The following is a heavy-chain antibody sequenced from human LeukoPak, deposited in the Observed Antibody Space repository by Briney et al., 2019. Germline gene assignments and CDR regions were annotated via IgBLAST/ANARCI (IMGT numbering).Heavy chain of an antibody. Sequence: GESLRISCKGSGYSFTSYWISWVRQMPGKGLEWMGRIDPSDSYTNYSPSFQGLVTFSADKSISTAYLQWSSLKASDTAMYYCARVQRGYSYGPYYFDYWGQGTLVTVSS. CDR2: IDPSDSYT. D-gene: IGHD5-18*01. CDR1: GYSFTSYW. CDR3: ARVQRGYSYGPYYFDY. J-gene: IGHJ4*02. V-gene: IGHV5-10-1*01.